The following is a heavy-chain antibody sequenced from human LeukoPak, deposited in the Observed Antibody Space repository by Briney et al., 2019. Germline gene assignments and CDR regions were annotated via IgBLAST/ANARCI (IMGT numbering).Heavy chain of an antibody. CDR3: ARLNDVNDDSFDY. CDR1: GYRLTTYW. V-gene: IGHV5-51*01. Sequence: GESLKISCNASGYRLTTYWIAWVRQMPGKGLEWMGTMSPQYSAIRVRPSFQGQVTISADQSSTTAYLHWSSLRPSDTAVYFCARLNDVNDDSFDYWGQGTLVTVSS. D-gene: IGHD1-1*01. CDR2: MSPQYSAI. J-gene: IGHJ4*02.